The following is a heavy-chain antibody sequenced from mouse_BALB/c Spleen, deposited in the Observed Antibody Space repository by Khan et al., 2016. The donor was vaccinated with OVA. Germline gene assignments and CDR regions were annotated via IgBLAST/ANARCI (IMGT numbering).Heavy chain of an antibody. J-gene: IGHJ4*01. CDR2: INTYTGEP. CDR1: GYTFGNNG. V-gene: IGHV9-3-1*01. Sequence: QIQLVQSGPELKKPGETVKISCKASGYTFGNNGMNWVKQAPGKGLKWMGWINTYTGEPTYADDFKGRFAFSLETSANTAYLQINNLQNEDTATYFCARVGYNGTMDSWGQGTSVTVSS. D-gene: IGHD2-14*01. CDR3: ARVGYNGTMDS.